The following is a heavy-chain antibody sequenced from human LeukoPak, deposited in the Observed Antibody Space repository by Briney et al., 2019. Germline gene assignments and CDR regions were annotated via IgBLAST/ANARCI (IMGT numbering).Heavy chain of an antibody. CDR2: INNDGSNT. Sequence: GGSLRLPCGASGFTFSAYWMHWVRQVPGKRPEWASRINNDGSNTIYTDSVKGRFTISRDNAKNTLSLQMNGLRAEDSAVYYCVRDLGRGYFGSGSFLFWGQGTLVTVSS. V-gene: IGHV3-74*01. CDR1: GFTFSAYW. CDR3: VRDLGRGYFGSGSFLF. J-gene: IGHJ4*02. D-gene: IGHD3-10*01.